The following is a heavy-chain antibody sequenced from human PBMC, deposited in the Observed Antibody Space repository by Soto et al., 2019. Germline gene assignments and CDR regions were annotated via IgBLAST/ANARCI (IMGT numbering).Heavy chain of an antibody. CDR3: ARVGSSGYYYLGAFDI. D-gene: IGHD3-22*01. J-gene: IGHJ3*02. CDR2: ISAYNGNT. Sequence: QVQLVQSGAEVKKPGASVKVSCKASGYTFTSYGISWVRQAPGQGLEWMGWISAYNGNTNYAQKLQGRVTMTTDTXTXNAYIELMSVRSVDTTVYYCARVGSSGYYYLGAFDIWGQGTMVAVSS. CDR1: GYTFTSYG. V-gene: IGHV1-18*01.